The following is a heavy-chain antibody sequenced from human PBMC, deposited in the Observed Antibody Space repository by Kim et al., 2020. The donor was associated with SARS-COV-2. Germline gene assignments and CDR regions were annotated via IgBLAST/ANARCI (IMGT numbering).Heavy chain of an antibody. CDR1: GFTFGDYD. CDR2: ISWNSGSI. Sequence: GGSLRLSCAASGFTFGDYDMHWVRQAPGKGLEWVSGISWNSGSIGYADSVKGRFTISRDNAKNSLYLQMNSLRAEDTALYYCAKDMGRCGWFGELSDYWGQVALVTVSS. J-gene: IGHJ4*02. CDR3: AKDMGRCGWFGELSDY. V-gene: IGHV3-9*01. D-gene: IGHD3-10*01.